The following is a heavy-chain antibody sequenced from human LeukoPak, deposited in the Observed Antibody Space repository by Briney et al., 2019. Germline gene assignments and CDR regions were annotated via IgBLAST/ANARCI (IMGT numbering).Heavy chain of an antibody. D-gene: IGHD3-10*01. CDR2: IRSTTHSGTT. Sequence: GGSLRLSCTASGFSFGDYGLSWVRQAPGKGLEWVSFIRSTTHSGTTEYAASVKGRFTMSRDDSKNTLYLQMNSLKTEDTAVYYCTTDLRLLWFGELYGYWGQGTLVTVSS. CDR3: TTDLRLLWFGELYGY. CDR1: GFSFGDYG. V-gene: IGHV3-49*04. J-gene: IGHJ4*02.